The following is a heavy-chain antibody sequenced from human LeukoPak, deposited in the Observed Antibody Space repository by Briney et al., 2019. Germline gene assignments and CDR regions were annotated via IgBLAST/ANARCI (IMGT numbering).Heavy chain of an antibody. Sequence: GGSLRLSCAASGFSFSKFSMNWVRQAPGKGLEWVSGIFGSGGSAHYADSVKGRFTISRDNSKNTVYLQMDSLRVEDTAIYYCAKTTTGYSSGRYPAWPIDYWGQGTLVTVSS. J-gene: IGHJ4*02. D-gene: IGHD2-15*01. CDR3: AKTTTGYSSGRYPAWPIDY. CDR1: GFSFSKFS. CDR2: IFGSGGSA. V-gene: IGHV3-23*01.